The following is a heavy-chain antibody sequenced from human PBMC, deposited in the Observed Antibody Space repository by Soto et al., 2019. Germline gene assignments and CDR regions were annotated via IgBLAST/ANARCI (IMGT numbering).Heavy chain of an antibody. J-gene: IGHJ4*02. V-gene: IGHV3-23*01. CDR2: ISGSGGST. Sequence: GGSQRRSCAASGFTFSSYSMNWVRQPPGKGLEWVSTISGSGGSTYYADSVKGRFTISRDNSKNTLYLQMNSLRAADTDVYYCAKPLTTGYYFPFDYWGQGTLVTVYS. D-gene: IGHD3-9*01. CDR3: AKPLTTGYYFPFDY. CDR1: GFTFSSYS.